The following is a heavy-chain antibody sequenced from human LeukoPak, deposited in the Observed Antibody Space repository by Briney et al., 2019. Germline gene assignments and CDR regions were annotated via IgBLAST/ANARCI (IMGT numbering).Heavy chain of an antibody. Sequence: PSETLSLTCTVSGGSVSSGSYYWSWIRQPPGKGLEWIGYIYYSGSTNYNPSLKSRVTISVDTSKNQFSLKLSSVTAADTAVYYCARDAYGYGDPYYFGYWGQGTLVTVSS. J-gene: IGHJ4*02. D-gene: IGHD4-17*01. CDR3: ARDAYGYGDPYYFGY. CDR1: GGSVSSGSYY. CDR2: IYYSGST. V-gene: IGHV4-61*01.